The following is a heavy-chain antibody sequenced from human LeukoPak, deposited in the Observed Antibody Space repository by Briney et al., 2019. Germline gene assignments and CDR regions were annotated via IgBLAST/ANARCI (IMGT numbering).Heavy chain of an antibody. CDR3: ARDLFLASSLVRPYYYYYYGMDV. CDR2: ISSSSSYI. D-gene: IGHD3-3*01. J-gene: IGHJ6*02. Sequence: GGSLRLSCAASGFTFSSYSMNWVRQAPGKGLEWVSSISSSSSYIYYADSVKGRFTISRDNAKNSLYLQMNSLRAEDTAVYYCARDLFLASSLVRPYYYYYYGMDVWGQGTTVTVSS. CDR1: GFTFSSYS. V-gene: IGHV3-21*01.